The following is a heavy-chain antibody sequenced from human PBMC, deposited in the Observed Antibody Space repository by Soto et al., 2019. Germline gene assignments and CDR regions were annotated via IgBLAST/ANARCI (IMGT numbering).Heavy chain of an antibody. CDR3: ARGEYYDFWSGPGSYYHY. Sequence: ASVKVSCKASGYTFTSYGISWVRQAPGQGLEWMGWISAYNGNTNYAQKLQGRVTMTTDTSTSTAYMELRSLRSDDTAVYYCARGEYYDFWSGPGSYYHYWGQGTLVTVSS. D-gene: IGHD3-3*01. J-gene: IGHJ4*02. CDR2: ISAYNGNT. CDR1: GYTFTSYG. V-gene: IGHV1-18*01.